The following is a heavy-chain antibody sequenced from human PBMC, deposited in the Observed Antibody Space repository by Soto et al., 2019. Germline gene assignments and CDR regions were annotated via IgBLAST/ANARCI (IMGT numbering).Heavy chain of an antibody. CDR1: GGSISGYY. J-gene: IGHJ4*02. CDR2: IYYNGST. D-gene: IGHD2-21*02. CDR3: ARLTDCGGDCPLFDY. V-gene: IGHV4-59*01. Sequence: QVQLQESGPGLVKPSETLSLTCTVSGGSISGYYWSWIRQPPGKGLEWIDYIYYNGSTNYNPSLTRRVTISVDTSKNQFSLKLSSVTAADTAVYYCARLTDCGGDCPLFDYWGQGTLVTVSS.